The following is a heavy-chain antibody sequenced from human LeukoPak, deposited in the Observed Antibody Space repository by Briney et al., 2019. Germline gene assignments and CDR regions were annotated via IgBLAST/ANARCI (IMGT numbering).Heavy chain of an antibody. Sequence: SETLFLTCTVSGGSISSSFYYRGWIRQPPGKGLEWIGSIYHSGSTYYNPPLKSRVTISVDTSKNQFSLKLSSVTAADTAVYYCARASPYKYYFDYWGQGTLVTVSS. CDR2: IYHSGST. CDR1: GGSISSSFYY. J-gene: IGHJ4*02. CDR3: ARASPYKYYFDY. V-gene: IGHV4-39*07. D-gene: IGHD5-24*01.